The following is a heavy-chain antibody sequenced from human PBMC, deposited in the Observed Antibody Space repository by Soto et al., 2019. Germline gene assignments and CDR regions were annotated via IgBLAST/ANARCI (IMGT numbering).Heavy chain of an antibody. Sequence: SDTLSLACSVPGVSISSAIHHCDWVRQGPGRGLEWIGYIHSTGTTHFNPSLDNRLNMTLYRSSNHFSLRLTSVTAGDTAVYFCSTSMLDQFPRWFDPWGQGTMVTVSS. V-gene: IGHV4-31*03. D-gene: IGHD3-10*02. CDR1: GVSISSAIHH. CDR3: STSMLDQFPRWFDP. CDR2: IHSTGTT. J-gene: IGHJ5*02.